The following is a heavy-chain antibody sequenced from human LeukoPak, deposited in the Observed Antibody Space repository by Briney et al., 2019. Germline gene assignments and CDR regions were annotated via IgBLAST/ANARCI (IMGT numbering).Heavy chain of an antibody. D-gene: IGHD3-22*01. CDR3: AREDYCDSSGYSNFDY. Sequence: GGSLRLSCAASGFTFSSYSMNWVRQAPGKGLEWVSSISSSSSYIYYADSVKGRFTISRDNAKNSLYLQMNSLRAEDTAVYYCAREDYCDSSGYSNFDYWGQGTLVTVSS. J-gene: IGHJ4*02. CDR1: GFTFSSYS. CDR2: ISSSSSYI. V-gene: IGHV3-21*01.